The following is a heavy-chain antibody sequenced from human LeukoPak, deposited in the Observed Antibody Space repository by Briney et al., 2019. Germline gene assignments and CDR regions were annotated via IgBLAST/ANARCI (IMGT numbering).Heavy chain of an antibody. CDR2: TYYSGST. Sequence: SETLSLTCTVSGGSISSYYWSWIRQPPGKGLEWIGYTYYSGSTNYNPSLKSRVTISVDTSKNQFSLKLSSVTAADTAVYYCARGGTGRYFPFWGQGTLVTVSS. CDR1: GGSISSYY. V-gene: IGHV4-59*08. D-gene: IGHD3-9*01. CDR3: ARGGTGRYFPF. J-gene: IGHJ4*02.